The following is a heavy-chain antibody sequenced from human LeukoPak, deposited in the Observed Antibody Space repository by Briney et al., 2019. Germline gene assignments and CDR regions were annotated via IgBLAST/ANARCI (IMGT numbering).Heavy chain of an antibody. Sequence: SGPTLVNPTQTLTLTCTFSGFSLSTSGMCMSWIRQPPGKALEWLALIDWDDDKYYSTSLKTRLTISKDTSKNQVVLTMTNMDPVDTATYYCAHRPLDFWSPPSNWFDPWGQGTLVTVSS. D-gene: IGHD3-3*01. J-gene: IGHJ5*02. CDR2: IDWDDDK. V-gene: IGHV2-70*12. CDR1: GFSLSTSGMC. CDR3: AHRPLDFWSPPSNWFDP.